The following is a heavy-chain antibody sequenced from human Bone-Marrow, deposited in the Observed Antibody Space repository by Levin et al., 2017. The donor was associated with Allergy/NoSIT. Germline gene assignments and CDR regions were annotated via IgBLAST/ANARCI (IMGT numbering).Heavy chain of an antibody. V-gene: IGHV1-2*02. J-gene: IGHJ5*02. CDR1: GYTFTGHN. CDR2: INPNSGAT. Sequence: GESLKISCKASGYTFTGHNIHWVRQAPGQGLDWMGWINPNSGATDYAQKFQGRVTMTCDTSVTTAYMEMSRLTSDDTAVYYCARGSGFDPWGQGTLVTVSS. CDR3: ARGSGFDP. D-gene: IGHD3-10*01.